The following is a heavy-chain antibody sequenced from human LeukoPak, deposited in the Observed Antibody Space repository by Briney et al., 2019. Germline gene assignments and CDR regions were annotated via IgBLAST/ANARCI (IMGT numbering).Heavy chain of an antibody. D-gene: IGHD3-9*01. CDR1: GYSXTGYY. Sequence: ASVKVSCKASGYSXTGYYMHWVRQAPGQGLEWMGWINPNSGGTNYAQKFQGRATMTRDTPISTAYMELSRLTSDDTAVYFCARDLLKPNLRLDYWGQGTLVTVSS. CDR2: INPNSGGT. CDR3: ARDLLKPNLRLDY. V-gene: IGHV1-2*02. J-gene: IGHJ4*02.